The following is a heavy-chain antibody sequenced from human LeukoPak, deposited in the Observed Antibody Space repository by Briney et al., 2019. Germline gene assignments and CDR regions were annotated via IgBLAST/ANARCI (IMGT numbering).Heavy chain of an antibody. CDR3: ASGSRDGYNYRFDY. V-gene: IGHV3-48*04. D-gene: IGHD5-24*01. J-gene: IGHJ4*02. CDR2: IGSSSSTM. CDR1: GVTFITYS. Sequence: GESLRLSCAASGVTFITYSRDWVRQAPGKGLEWVALIGSSSSTMYYADSVKGRSTISRDDAKNSSYLQMNSLRAEDTAVYYCASGSRDGYNYRFDYWGQGTLVTVSS.